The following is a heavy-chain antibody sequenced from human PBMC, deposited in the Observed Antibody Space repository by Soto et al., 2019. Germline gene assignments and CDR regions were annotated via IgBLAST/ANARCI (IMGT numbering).Heavy chain of an antibody. CDR3: AMQPRGQSSLFDY. CDR2: IYYSGST. CDR1: GGSISSYY. D-gene: IGHD6-13*01. V-gene: IGHV4-59*08. J-gene: IGHJ4*02. Sequence: QVQLQESGPGLVKPSETLSLTCTVSGGSISSYYWSWIRQPPGKGLEWIGYIYYSGSTNYNPSLKSRVPLSVDTSKNQFSLKLSSVTDADTAVYYCAMQPRGQSSLFDYWGQGTLVTVSS.